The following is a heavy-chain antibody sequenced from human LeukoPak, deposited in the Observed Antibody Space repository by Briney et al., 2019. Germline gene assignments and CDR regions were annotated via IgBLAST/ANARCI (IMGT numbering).Heavy chain of an antibody. J-gene: IGHJ6*03. V-gene: IGHV3-30-3*02. D-gene: IGHD2-8*01. Sequence: GGSLRLSCAASGFTFSIYAMHWVRQAPGKGLEWVAVISYDGSNKYYTDSVKGRFTISRDSSKNTLYLQMNSLRVEDTAVYYCAKRGVWWRPEYYYYMDVWGKGTTVTVSS. CDR3: AKRGVWWRPEYYYYMDV. CDR1: GFTFSIYA. CDR2: ISYDGSNK.